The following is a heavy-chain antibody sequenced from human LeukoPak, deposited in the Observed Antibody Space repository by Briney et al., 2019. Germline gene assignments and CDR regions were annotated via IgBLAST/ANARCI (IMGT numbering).Heavy chain of an antibody. Sequence: SETLSLTCDVCGYSISGGYFWGWIRQPPGMGLEWIGSTAHRGSTYYNPSLKGRVSISIDGSKNQFSLSLTSVTAADTAIYYCARVTRNSGWFFDYWGQGTLATVSS. CDR2: TAHRGST. D-gene: IGHD6-19*01. V-gene: IGHV4-38-2*01. J-gene: IGHJ4*02. CDR1: GYSISGGYF. CDR3: ARVTRNSGWFFDY.